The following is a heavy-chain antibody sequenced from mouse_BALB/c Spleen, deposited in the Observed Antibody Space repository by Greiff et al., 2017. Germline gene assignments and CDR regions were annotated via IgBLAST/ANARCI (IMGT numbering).Heavy chain of an antibody. CDR3: ARGGGYD. D-gene: IGHD2-2*01. CDR1: GYSITSDYA. Sequence: EVKVEESGPGLVKPSQSLSLTCTVTGYSITSDYAWNWIRQFPGNILEWMGYISYSGSTSYNPSLNSRIPITRDTSKNQFFLQLNSVTTEDTATYYCARGGGYDGGQGTTLTVSS. CDR2: ISYSGST. J-gene: IGHJ2*01. V-gene: IGHV3-2*02.